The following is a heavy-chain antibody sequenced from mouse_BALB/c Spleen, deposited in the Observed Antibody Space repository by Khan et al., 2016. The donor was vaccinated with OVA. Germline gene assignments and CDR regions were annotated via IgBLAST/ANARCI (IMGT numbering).Heavy chain of an antibody. V-gene: IGHV1-7*01. CDR3: TRERIDK. J-gene: IGHJ2*01. Sequence: SGAELAKPGASVKFSCKASGYTFTTYWLPWLNHRPGQGLEWFGYFIPTSGYLDYNDKFKDRATLSAAKTSTTADMQLNSMTSEDSAVYYWTRERIDKWGQGTTLTVSS. CDR2: FIPTSGYL. CDR1: GYTFTTYW.